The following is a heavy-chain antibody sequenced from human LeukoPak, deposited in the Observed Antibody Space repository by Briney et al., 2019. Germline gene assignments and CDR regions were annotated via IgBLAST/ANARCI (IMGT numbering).Heavy chain of an antibody. V-gene: IGHV4-39*07. CDR3: ARDNDSRDPPHFDY. CDR2: IYYSGST. Sequence: PSETLSLTCTVSGGSISSSSYYWGWLRQPPVTGLEGIGSIYYSGSTYYNPSLKSRVTISVDTSKNQFSLKLSSVTAADTAVYYCARDNDSRDPPHFDYWGQGTLVTVSS. D-gene: IGHD3-16*01. CDR1: GGSISSSSYY. J-gene: IGHJ4*02.